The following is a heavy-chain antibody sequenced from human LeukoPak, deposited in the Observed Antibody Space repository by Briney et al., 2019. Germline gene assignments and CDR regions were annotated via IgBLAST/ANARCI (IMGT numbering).Heavy chain of an antibody. CDR1: GFPFNVQT. Sequence: PGGSLRLSCAASGFPFNVQTMSWVRQAPGKGLDWVASMRQDGSEIYYVDSVKGRFTISRDNSKNTLYLQMNSLRAEDTAVYYCARTRVDTTTFDYFDYWGQGTLVTVSS. CDR3: ARTRVDTTTFDYFDY. J-gene: IGHJ4*02. D-gene: IGHD4-11*01. CDR2: MRQDGSEI. V-gene: IGHV3-7*03.